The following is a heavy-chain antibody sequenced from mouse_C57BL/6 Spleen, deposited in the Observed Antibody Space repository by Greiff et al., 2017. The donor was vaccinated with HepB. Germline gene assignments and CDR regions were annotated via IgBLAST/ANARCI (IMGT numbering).Heavy chain of an antibody. Sequence: VQLQQSGAELVRPGTSVKVSCKASGYAFTNYLIEWVKQRPEQGLEWIGVINPGSGGTNYNEKFKGKATLTADKSSSTAYMQLSSLTSEDSAVYFCAREGYYYGSSYRFAYWGQGTLVTVSA. V-gene: IGHV1-54*01. CDR2: INPGSGGT. CDR3: AREGYYYGSSYRFAY. D-gene: IGHD1-1*01. J-gene: IGHJ3*01. CDR1: GYAFTNYL.